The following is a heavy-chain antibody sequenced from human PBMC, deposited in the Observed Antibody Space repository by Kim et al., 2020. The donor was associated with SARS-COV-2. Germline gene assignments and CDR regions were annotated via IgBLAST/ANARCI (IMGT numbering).Heavy chain of an antibody. V-gene: IGHV3-33*05. D-gene: IGHD1-26*01. CDR3: ARDRAASGSTRGPFDY. CDR1: GFTFSSYG. CDR2: VSYDGSNN. J-gene: IGHJ4*02. Sequence: GGSLRLSCAASGFTFSSYGMHWVRQAPGKGLEWVAVVSYDGSNNYYADSVKGPFTISRDNSINTLYLQMNSLRAEDTAVYSCARDRAASGSTRGPFDYWGQGSLGIVSS.